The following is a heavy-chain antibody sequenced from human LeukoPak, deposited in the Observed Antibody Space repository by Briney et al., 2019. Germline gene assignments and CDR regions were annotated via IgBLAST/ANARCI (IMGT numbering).Heavy chain of an antibody. D-gene: IGHD3-10*01. CDR1: GGTFSSYA. CDR3: ARASYYGSGSPRYYYYGMDV. CDR2: IIPIFGTA. Sequence: SVKVSCKASGGTFSSYAISWVRQAPGQGLEWMGGIIPIFGTANYAQKFQGRVTITADKSTSTAYMELGSLRSEDTAVYYCARASYYGSGSPRYYYYGMDVWGKGTTVTVSS. V-gene: IGHV1-69*06. J-gene: IGHJ6*04.